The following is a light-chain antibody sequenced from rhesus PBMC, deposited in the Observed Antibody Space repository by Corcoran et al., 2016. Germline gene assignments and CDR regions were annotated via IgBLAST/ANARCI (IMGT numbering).Light chain of an antibody. CDR3: QQYASRPYN. CDR2: KAS. Sequence: DIQMTQSPSSLSASVGDTVTITCRASQDISNWLAWSQQKPGKAPKLLIYKASSLQSGAPTRLSGSGSGTAFPLTTTSLPSEDFAPYYCQQYASRPYNFGQGTKLEIQ. CDR1: QDISNW. V-gene: IGKV1-22*01. J-gene: IGKJ2*01.